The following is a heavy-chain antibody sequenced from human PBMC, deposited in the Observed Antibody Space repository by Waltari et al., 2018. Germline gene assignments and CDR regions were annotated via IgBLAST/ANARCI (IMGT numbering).Heavy chain of an antibody. Sequence: QVQLQESGPGLVKPSETLSLTCTVSGGSISSYYWSWIRPPAGKGLEWIGRIYTSGSTKYNPSLKSRVNISVDKSKNQFSLKLSSVTAADTAVYYCARGHSSGWYYFDYWGQGTLVTVSS. CDR1: GGSISSYY. D-gene: IGHD6-19*01. V-gene: IGHV4-4*07. CDR2: IYTSGST. CDR3: ARGHSSGWYYFDY. J-gene: IGHJ4*02.